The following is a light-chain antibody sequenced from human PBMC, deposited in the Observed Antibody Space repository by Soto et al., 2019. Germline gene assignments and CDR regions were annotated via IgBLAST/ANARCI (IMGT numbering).Light chain of an antibody. Sequence: EIVMTQSPVTLSVSPGERATLYCRASQSVSSNLAWYQQKPGQAPRLLIYGASTRATGIPARFSGSRSGTEFTLTISSLQSEDFAVYYCQQYNNWPRTFGQGTKVEI. CDR2: GAS. J-gene: IGKJ1*01. CDR3: QQYNNWPRT. V-gene: IGKV3-15*01. CDR1: QSVSSN.